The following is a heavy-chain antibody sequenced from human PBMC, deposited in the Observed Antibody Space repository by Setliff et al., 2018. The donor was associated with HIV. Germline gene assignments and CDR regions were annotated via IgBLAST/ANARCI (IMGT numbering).Heavy chain of an antibody. Sequence: GGSLRLSCTASGFTFGDYAMSWVRQAPGKGLEWVGFIRGKAYGGTTEYAASVKGRFTISRDNAKNSLYLQMNSLRAEDTAVYYCARESLTVTADFDYWGQGPLVTVSS. CDR1: GFTFGDYA. CDR3: ARESLTVTADFDY. V-gene: IGHV3-49*04. J-gene: IGHJ4*02. CDR2: IRGKAYGGTT. D-gene: IGHD2-21*02.